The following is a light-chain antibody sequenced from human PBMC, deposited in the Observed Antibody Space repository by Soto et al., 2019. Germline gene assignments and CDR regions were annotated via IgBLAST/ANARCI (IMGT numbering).Light chain of an antibody. CDR1: SSDVGGYNY. Sequence: QSVLTQPASVSGSPGQSITISCTGSSSDVGGYNYVSWYQQHPGKAPKFMIYDVSYRPSGVSNRFSGSKSGNTASLTISGLQAEDEADYYCSSYTSNSAYVFGTGTKVTVL. CDR2: DVS. J-gene: IGLJ1*01. V-gene: IGLV2-14*01. CDR3: SSYTSNSAYV.